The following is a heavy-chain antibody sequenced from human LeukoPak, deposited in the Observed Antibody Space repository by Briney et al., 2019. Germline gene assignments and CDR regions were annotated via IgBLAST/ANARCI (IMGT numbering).Heavy chain of an antibody. CDR3: ATETYYDILTGYYISSNWFDP. V-gene: IGHV1-46*01. CDR1: GYTFTSYY. CDR2: INPSGGST. J-gene: IGHJ5*02. Sequence: ASVKVSCKASGYTFTSYYMHWVRQAPGQGLEWMGIINPSGGSTSYAQKFQGRVTMTRDTSTSTVYMELSSLRSEDTAVYYCATETYYDILTGYYISSNWFDPWGQGTLVTVSS. D-gene: IGHD3-9*01.